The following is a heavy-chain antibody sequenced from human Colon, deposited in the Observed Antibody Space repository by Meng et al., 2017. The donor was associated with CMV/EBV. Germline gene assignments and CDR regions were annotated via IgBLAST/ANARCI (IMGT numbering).Heavy chain of an antibody. V-gene: IGHV4-39*07. Sequence: SETLSLTCTVSGASLTIDNYFWGWIRQAPGKGLEWIGTIHHTGPTYYNPSLKSRVDITIDKSQNNFSLKMTSVTAADAAVYYCARSRSTTSCCPPDYWGQGILVTVSS. J-gene: IGHJ4*02. CDR2: IHHTGPT. CDR3: ARSRSTTSCCPPDY. CDR1: GASLTIDNYF. D-gene: IGHD2-2*01.